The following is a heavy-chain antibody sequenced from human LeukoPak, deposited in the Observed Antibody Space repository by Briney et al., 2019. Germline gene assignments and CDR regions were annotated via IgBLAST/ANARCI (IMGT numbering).Heavy chain of an antibody. CDR1: GYTFTTYD. J-gene: IGHJ4*02. D-gene: IGHD2-2*01. CDR3: ARGYCTSTSCHFDY. Sequence: GASVKVSCKAPGYTFTTYDINWVRQATGQGLGWMGWMNPNSGNTGYAQKFQGRVTITRNTSISTAYLELSSLRSEDTAVYYCARGYCTSTSCHFDYWGQGTLVTVSS. CDR2: MNPNSGNT. V-gene: IGHV1-8*03.